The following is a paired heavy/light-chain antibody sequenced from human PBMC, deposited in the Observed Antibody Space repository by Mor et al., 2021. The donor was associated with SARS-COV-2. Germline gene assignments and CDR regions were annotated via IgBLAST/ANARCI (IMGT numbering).Light chain of an antibody. CDR2: EVS. CDR1: SSDVGGYSL. CDR3: CSYARTYTFLYV. J-gene: IGLJ1*01. Sequence: QSALTQPASVSGSPGQSITISCTGTSSDVGGYSLVSWYQQHPGKAPKLMIYEVSKRPSGVSDRFSGSKSGNTASLTISGLQAEDEADYYCCSYARTYTFLYVFGTGTKVSVL. V-gene: IGLV2-23*02.
Heavy chain of an antibody. CDR1: GFTFSSYA. Sequence: EVQLLESGGGLVQPGGSLRLSCAASGFTFSSYAMSWVRQAPGKELEWVSVIGGSGGYTYYADSVKGRFTISRDDSKDTLYLQMNSLRAEDTAVYYCAKERGYNFGYLIDYWGQGTLVTVSS. CDR3: AKERGYNFGYLIDY. D-gene: IGHD5-18*01. CDR2: IGGSGGYT. V-gene: IGHV3-23*01. J-gene: IGHJ4*02.